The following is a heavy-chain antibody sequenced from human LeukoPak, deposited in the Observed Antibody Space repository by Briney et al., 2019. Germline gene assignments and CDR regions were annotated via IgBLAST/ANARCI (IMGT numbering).Heavy chain of an antibody. CDR3: ARAYDSSGYYLSASY. CDR2: IYPGDSDT. D-gene: IGHD3-22*01. V-gene: IGHV5-51*01. J-gene: IGHJ4*01. Sequence: GESLKISCKGSGYSFASYWIGWVPQMPGKGLEWMGIIYPGDSDTRYSPSFQGQVTISADKSISTAYLQWSSLKASDTAMYYCARAYDSSGYYLSASYWGQGTLVTVSS. CDR1: GYSFASYW.